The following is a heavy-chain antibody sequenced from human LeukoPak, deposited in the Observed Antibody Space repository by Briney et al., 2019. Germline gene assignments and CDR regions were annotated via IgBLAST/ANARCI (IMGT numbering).Heavy chain of an antibody. V-gene: IGHV3-33*01. D-gene: IGHD5-12*01. CDR1: GFTFSSYG. CDR2: IWYDGSNK. CDR3: ASIVATIIDFDY. J-gene: IGHJ4*02. Sequence: GRSLRLSCAASGFTFSSYGMHWVRQAPGKGLEWVAVIWYDGSNKYYADSVKGRFTISRDNSKNTLYLQMNSLRAEDTAVYYCASIVATIIDFDYWGQGTLVTVSS.